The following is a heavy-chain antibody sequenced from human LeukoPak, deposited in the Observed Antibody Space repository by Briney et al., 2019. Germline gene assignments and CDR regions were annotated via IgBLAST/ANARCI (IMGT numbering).Heavy chain of an antibody. CDR1: SGTISSFY. D-gene: IGHD4-17*01. V-gene: IGHV4-59*01. CDR3: ASRLQTTWVMDI. CDR2: IYYSGTT. J-gene: IGHJ6*02. Sequence: SETLSLTSTVYSGTISSFYWSWIPQPQGKGLEGMGNIYYSGTTNYNPSLKSGVIISVDTSNKHYSLMPNAVTAADRAVYYCASRLQTTWVMDIWGGETTVSVPS.